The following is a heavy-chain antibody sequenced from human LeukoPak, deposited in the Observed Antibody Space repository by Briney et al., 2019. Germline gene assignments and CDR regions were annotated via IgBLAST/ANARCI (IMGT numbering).Heavy chain of an antibody. CDR2: ISAYNGNT. V-gene: IGHV1-18*01. CDR1: GYTFTSYG. D-gene: IGHD2-15*01. Sequence: ASVKVSCKASGYTFTSYGISWVRQAPGQGLEWMAWISAYNGNTNYAQKLQGRVTMTTDTSTSTAYMELRSLRSDDTAVYYCARDRGIVVVVAATFDYWGQGTLVTVSS. CDR3: ARDRGIVVVVAATFDY. J-gene: IGHJ4*02.